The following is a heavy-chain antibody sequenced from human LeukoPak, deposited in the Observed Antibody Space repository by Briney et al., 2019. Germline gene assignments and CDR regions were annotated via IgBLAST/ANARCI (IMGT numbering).Heavy chain of an antibody. CDR1: GFTFSSYA. D-gene: IGHD3-22*01. V-gene: IGHV3-23*01. CDR3: AKDQVWIVVGSFDY. Sequence: PGRSLRLSCAASGFTFSSYAMSWVRQAPGKALEWVSGISGSGGSTYYADSVKGRFTISRDNSKNTLYLQMTSLRAEDTAVYYCAKDQVWIVVGSFDYWGQGTLVTVSS. CDR2: ISGSGGST. J-gene: IGHJ4*02.